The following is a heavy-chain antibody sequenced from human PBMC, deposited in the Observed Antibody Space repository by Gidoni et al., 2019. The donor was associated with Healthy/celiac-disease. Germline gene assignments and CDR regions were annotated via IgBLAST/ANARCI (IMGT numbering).Heavy chain of an antibody. CDR1: GGSISSYY. J-gene: IGHJ6*02. D-gene: IGHD3-10*01. Sequence: QVQLQESGPGLVKPSETLSPTCTVSGGSISSYYWRWIRQPPGKGLEWIGYIYYSGSTNYNPSLKSRVTISVDTSKNQFSLKLSSVTAADTAVYYCARVPIKVRDYYGSGSYLLDGMDVWGQGTTVTVSS. V-gene: IGHV4-59*01. CDR3: ARVPIKVRDYYGSGSYLLDGMDV. CDR2: IYYSGST.